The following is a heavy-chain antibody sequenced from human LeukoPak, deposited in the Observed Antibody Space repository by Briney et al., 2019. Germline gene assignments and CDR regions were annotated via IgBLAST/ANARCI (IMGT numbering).Heavy chain of an antibody. V-gene: IGHV1-18*01. CDR1: RYTFTSYG. CDR3: ARDHRNYDYYYYYGMDV. Sequence: ASVKVSSKASRYTFTSYGISWVRQGPGQGLERMGWISAYNGNTNYAQKLQGRVTITTDKSTSTAYMELRSLRSDDTAVYYCARDHRNYDYYYYYGMDVWGQGTTVTVSS. J-gene: IGHJ6*02. D-gene: IGHD4-11*01. CDR2: ISAYNGNT.